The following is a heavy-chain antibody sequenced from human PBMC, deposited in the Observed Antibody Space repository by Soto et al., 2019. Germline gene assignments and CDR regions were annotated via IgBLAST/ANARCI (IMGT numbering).Heavy chain of an antibody. CDR2: SYYSGTT. V-gene: IGHV4-39*02. J-gene: IGHJ1*01. D-gene: IGHD2-21*02. CDR3: ADGLHCGGDCPISEYFHH. Sequence: PSETLSLTCTVSGASISVHSYYWTWIRQPPGKGLEWIGSSYYSGTTYFNPSLKSRVTISVDTSKNHFSLKLNSVTAADTAVYYCADGLHCGGDCPISEYFHHWGQGTLVTVSS. CDR1: GASISVHSYY.